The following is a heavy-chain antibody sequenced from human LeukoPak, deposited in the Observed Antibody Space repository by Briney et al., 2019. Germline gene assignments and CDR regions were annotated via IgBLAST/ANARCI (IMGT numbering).Heavy chain of an antibody. CDR3: ARVGGSSITGTTFDY. CDR1: GFTFSSYS. CDR2: ISSSSSTI. V-gene: IGHV3-48*04. D-gene: IGHD1-20*01. J-gene: IGHJ4*02. Sequence: PGGSLRLSCAASGFTFSSYSMNWVRQAPGKGLEWVSYISSSSSTIYYADSVKGRFTISRDNAKNSLYLQMNSLRTEDTAVYYCARVGGSSITGTTFDYWGQGTLVTVSS.